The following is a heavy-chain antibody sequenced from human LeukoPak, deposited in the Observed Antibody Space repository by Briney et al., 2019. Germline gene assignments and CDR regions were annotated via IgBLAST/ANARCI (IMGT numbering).Heavy chain of an antibody. V-gene: IGHV1-18*01. CDR3: ARGRNYDFWSGYYMDY. CDR2: ISAHNGNT. Sequence: GASVKVSCKASGYTFTSYGISWVRQAPGQGLEWMGWISAHNGNTNYAQKLQGRVTMTTDTSTSTAYMELRSLRSDDTAVYYCARGRNYDFWSGYYMDYWGQGTLVTVSS. J-gene: IGHJ4*02. D-gene: IGHD3-3*01. CDR1: GYTFTSYG.